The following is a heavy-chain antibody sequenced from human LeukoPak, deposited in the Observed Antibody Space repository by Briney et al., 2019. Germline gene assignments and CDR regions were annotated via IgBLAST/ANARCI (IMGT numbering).Heavy chain of an antibody. V-gene: IGHV3-33*08. CDR1: GFTFSSYG. CDR3: ARENYYDSSGWTIYYFDY. CDR2: IWYDGSNK. Sequence: GRSLRLSCAASGFTFSSYGMHLVRQAPGKGLEWVAVIWYDGSNKYYADSVKGRFTISRDNSKNTLYLQMNSLRAEDTAVYYCARENYYDSSGWTIYYFDYWGQGTLVTVSS. J-gene: IGHJ4*02. D-gene: IGHD3-22*01.